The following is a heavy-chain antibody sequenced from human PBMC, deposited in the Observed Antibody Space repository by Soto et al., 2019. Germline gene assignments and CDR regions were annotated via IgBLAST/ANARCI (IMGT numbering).Heavy chain of an antibody. D-gene: IGHD2-15*01. CDR2: TYYRSKWYN. CDR3: AREGTVAGEGRWFDP. Sequence: QVQLQQSGPGLVKPSQTLSLTCAISGDSVSSNSAVWNWIRQSPSRGLEWLGRTYYRSKWYNDXXVAVKRRITIXXDXSXXHFSLQLNSVTPEDTAVYYCAREGTVAGEGRWFDPWGQGTLVTVSS. CDR1: GDSVSSNSAV. V-gene: IGHV6-1*01. J-gene: IGHJ5*02.